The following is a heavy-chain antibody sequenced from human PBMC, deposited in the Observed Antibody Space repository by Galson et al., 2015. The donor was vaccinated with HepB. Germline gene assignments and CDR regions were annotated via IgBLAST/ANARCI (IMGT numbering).Heavy chain of an antibody. CDR1: GGSISSYY. CDR2: IYYSGST. CDR3: ARGRSDDAGPIDY. V-gene: IGHV4-59*01. D-gene: IGHD3-3*01. Sequence: SETLSLTCTVSGGSISSYYWSWIRQPPGKGLEWIGYIYYSGSTNYNPSLKSRVTISVDTSKNQFSLKLSSVTAADTAVYYCARGRSDDAGPIDYWGQGTLVTVSS. J-gene: IGHJ4*02.